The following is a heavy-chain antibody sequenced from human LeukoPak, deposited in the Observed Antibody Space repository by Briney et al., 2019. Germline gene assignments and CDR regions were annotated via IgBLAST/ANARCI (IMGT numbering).Heavy chain of an antibody. Sequence: PSETLSLTCAVYGGSFSGYYWSWIRQPPGKGLEWVGEINHSGSTNYNPSLKSRVTISVDTSKNQFSLKLSSVTAADTAVYYCATARRAYYDSSGYYFYWGQGTLVTVSS. V-gene: IGHV4-34*01. CDR3: ATARRAYYDSSGYYFY. D-gene: IGHD3-22*01. CDR2: INHSGST. CDR1: GGSFSGYY. J-gene: IGHJ4*02.